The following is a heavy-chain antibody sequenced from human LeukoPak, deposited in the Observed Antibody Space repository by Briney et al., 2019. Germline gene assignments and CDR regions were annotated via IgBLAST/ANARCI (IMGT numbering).Heavy chain of an antibody. D-gene: IGHD3-22*01. CDR2: INHSGST. J-gene: IGHJ4*02. Sequence: SETLSLTCAVYGGSFSGYYWSWIRQPPGKGLEWIGEINHSGSTNYNPSLKSRVTISVDTSKNQFSLKLSSVTAADTAVYYCARMPGYYYDSSGYSSHVFDYWGQGTLVTVSS. CDR1: GGSFSGYY. CDR3: ARMPGYYYDSSGYSSHVFDY. V-gene: IGHV4-34*01.